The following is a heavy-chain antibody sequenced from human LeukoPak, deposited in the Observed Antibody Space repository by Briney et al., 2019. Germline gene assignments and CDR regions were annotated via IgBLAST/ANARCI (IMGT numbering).Heavy chain of an antibody. D-gene: IGHD3-10*01. V-gene: IGHV3-72*01. CDR3: ASQSYYGSGSYRLEAFDI. J-gene: IGHJ3*02. CDR1: GITFSDHY. CDR2: TRNKGNSYIT. Sequence: LGGSLRLSCAASGITFSDHYMDWVRQAPGKGLEWVGRTRNKGNSYITEYAASVRGRFTISRDDSKNSLYLQMNSLKTEDTAVYYCASQSYYGSGSYRLEAFDIWGQGTMVTVSS.